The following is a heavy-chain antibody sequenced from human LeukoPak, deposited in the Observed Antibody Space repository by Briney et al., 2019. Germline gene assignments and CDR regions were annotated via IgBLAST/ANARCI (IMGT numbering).Heavy chain of an antibody. CDR1: GYTFSDHY. Sequence: PGGSLRLSCVVSGYTFSDHYMDWVRQAPGKGLEWVGRTGNKANNYITDYAASVKGRFTISRDDSGNSPFLQMNSLKLEDTAVYYCVGDRGSGNYSGWFDPWGQGTLVTVSS. V-gene: IGHV3-72*01. CDR3: VGDRGSGNYSGWFDP. J-gene: IGHJ5*02. CDR2: TGNKANNYIT. D-gene: IGHD1-26*01.